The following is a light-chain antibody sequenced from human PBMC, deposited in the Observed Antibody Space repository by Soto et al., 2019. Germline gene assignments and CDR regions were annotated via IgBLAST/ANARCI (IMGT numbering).Light chain of an antibody. CDR3: QQYSEWPLT. J-gene: IGKJ4*01. Sequence: EIVMTQSPATLYVSPGERATLSCRASQRVSSKLAWFQQQPGRAPRLLIYATSARATGIPARFSGSGSGTEFTLTISSLQSEDFAVYYCQQYSEWPLTFGGGTRVEIK. CDR2: ATS. CDR1: QRVSSK. V-gene: IGKV3-15*01.